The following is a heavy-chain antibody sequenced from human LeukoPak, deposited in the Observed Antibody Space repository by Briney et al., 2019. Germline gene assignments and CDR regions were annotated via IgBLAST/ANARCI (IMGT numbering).Heavy chain of an antibody. CDR2: ISSSSSYI. CDR3: ARENVGAIDY. Sequence: GGSLRLSCAASGFTVSSNYMSWVRQAPGKGLEWVSSISSSSSYIYYADSVKGRFTISRDNAKNSLYLQMNSLRAEDTAVYYCARENVGAIDYWGQGTLVTVSA. D-gene: IGHD1-26*01. J-gene: IGHJ4*02. V-gene: IGHV3-21*01. CDR1: GFTVSSNY.